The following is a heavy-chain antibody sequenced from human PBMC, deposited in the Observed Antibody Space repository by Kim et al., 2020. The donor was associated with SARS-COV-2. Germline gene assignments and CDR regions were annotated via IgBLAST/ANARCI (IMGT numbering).Heavy chain of an antibody. V-gene: IGHV6-1*01. J-gene: IGHJ4*02. D-gene: IGHD6-13*01. CDR2: TYYRSKWYN. CDR1: GDSVSSNSAA. CDR3: ARDWVLGAAAGTSPFDY. Sequence: SQTLSLTCAISGDSVSSNSAAWNWIRQSPSRGLEWLGRTYYRSKWYNDYAVSVKSRITINPDTSKNQFSLQLNSVTPEDTAVYYCARDWVLGAAAGTSPFDYCGQGTLVTVYS.